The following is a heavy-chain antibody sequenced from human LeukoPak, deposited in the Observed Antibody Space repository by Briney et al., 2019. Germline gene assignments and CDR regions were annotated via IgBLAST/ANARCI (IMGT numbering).Heavy chain of an antibody. Sequence: GGSLRLSCAASGFIVSSNYMSWVRQAPGKGLEWVSAISGSGGSTYYADSVKGRFTISRDNSKNTLYLQMNSLRAEDTAVYYCAKVAMVRGVHLYYFDYWGQGTLVTVSS. D-gene: IGHD3-10*01. V-gene: IGHV3-23*01. J-gene: IGHJ4*02. CDR1: GFIVSSNY. CDR3: AKVAMVRGVHLYYFDY. CDR2: ISGSGGST.